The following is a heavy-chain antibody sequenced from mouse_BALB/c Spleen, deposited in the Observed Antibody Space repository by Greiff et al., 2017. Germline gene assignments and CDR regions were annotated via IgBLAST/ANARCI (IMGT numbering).Heavy chain of an antibody. Sequence: VQLQQSGPELVKPGASVKMSCKASGYTFTSYVMHWVKQKPGQGLEWIGYINPYNDGTKYNEKFKGKATLTSDKSSSTAYMELSSLTSEDSAVYYCARDYDISYWYFDVWGAGTTVTVSS. CDR2: INPYNDGT. D-gene: IGHD2-4*01. J-gene: IGHJ1*01. V-gene: IGHV1-14*01. CDR1: GYTFTSYV. CDR3: ARDYDISYWYFDV.